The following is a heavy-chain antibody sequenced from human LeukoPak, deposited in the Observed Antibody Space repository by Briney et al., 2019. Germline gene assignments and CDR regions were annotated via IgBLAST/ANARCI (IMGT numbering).Heavy chain of an antibody. J-gene: IGHJ6*02. CDR1: GGSISSGGYS. CDR3: ARAGVRGVIRNYYYGMDV. D-gene: IGHD3-10*01. V-gene: IGHV4-30-2*01. CDR2: IYHSGST. Sequence: SETLSLTCAVSGGSISSGGYSWSWIRQPPGKGLEWIGYIYHSGSTYYNPSLKSRVTISVDRSKNQFSLKLGSVTAADTAVYYCARAGVRGVIRNYYYGMDVWGQGTTVTVSS.